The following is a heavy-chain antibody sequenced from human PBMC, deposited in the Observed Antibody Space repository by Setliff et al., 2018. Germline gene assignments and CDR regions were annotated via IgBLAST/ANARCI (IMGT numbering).Heavy chain of an antibody. J-gene: IGHJ6*03. Sequence: PGGSLRLSCAASGFTFDDYGMSWVRQAPGKGLEWVSGIKWSGASTGYADSVKGRFTISRDNANQSLYLQMNSLRAEDTAVYYCARLALTGYDSSGYYYALEYYYYMDVWGKGTTVTVSS. CDR3: ARLALTGYDSSGYYYALEYYYYMDV. V-gene: IGHV3-20*04. CDR1: GFTFDDYG. CDR2: IKWSGAST. D-gene: IGHD3-22*01.